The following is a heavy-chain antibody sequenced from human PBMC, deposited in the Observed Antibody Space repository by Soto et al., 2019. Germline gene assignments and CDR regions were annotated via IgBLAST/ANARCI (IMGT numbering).Heavy chain of an antibody. V-gene: IGHV3-23*01. CDR3: AKFGLSGVVPYYYFYSGMDV. CDR2: ISGRGGST. D-gene: IGHD3-3*01. J-gene: IGHJ6*02. Sequence: GGSLRLSCAASGFTFSSYAMSWVRQAPGKGLEWVSAISGRGGSTYYADSVKGLFTISRDNSKNTLYLQMISLGAEDTIVYYCAKFGLSGVVPYYYFYSGMDVWGQGTTVTVSS. CDR1: GFTFSSYA.